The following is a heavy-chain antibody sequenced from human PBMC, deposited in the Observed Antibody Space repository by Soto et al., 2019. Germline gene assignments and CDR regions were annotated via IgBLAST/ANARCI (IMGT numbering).Heavy chain of an antibody. J-gene: IGHJ5*02. CDR3: AREGRYYDSSGYYYVGWFDP. CDR1: GGSTSDYY. D-gene: IGHD3-22*01. CDR2: IYYSGST. Sequence: SETLSLTCTVSGGSTSDYYWSWIRQPPGKGLEWIGYIYYSGSTNYNPSLKSRVTISVDTSKNQFSLKLSSVTAADTAVYYCAREGRYYDSSGYYYVGWFDPWGQGTLVTVSS. V-gene: IGHV4-59*01.